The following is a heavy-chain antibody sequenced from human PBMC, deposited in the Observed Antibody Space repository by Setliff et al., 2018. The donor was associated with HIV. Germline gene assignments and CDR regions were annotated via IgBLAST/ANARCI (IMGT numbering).Heavy chain of an antibody. D-gene: IGHD6-19*01. CDR2: ISPNFGHT. V-gene: IGHV1-2*02. CDR3: ARLGSGWSDSYYYAMDV. CDR1: GYIFTDYY. Sequence: ASVKVSCKASGYIFTDYYMHWVRQAPGHGLEWMGWISPNFGHTNYAQNFHGRITLTVDTSTSRAYMELRSLRSDDTAVYFCARLGSGWSDSYYYAMDVWGQGTTVTVSS. J-gene: IGHJ6*02.